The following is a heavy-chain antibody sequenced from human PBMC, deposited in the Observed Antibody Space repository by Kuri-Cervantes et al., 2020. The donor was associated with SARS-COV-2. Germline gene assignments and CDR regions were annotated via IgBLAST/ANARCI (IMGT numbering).Heavy chain of an antibody. CDR3: ARAAGDQGEYYYYYYMDA. CDR2: IYHSGST. D-gene: IGHD7-27*01. Sequence: SETLSLTCTVSGYSISSGYYWGWIRQPPGKGLEWIGSIYHSGSTYYNPSLKSRVTISVDTSKNQFSLKLSSVTAADTAVYYCARAAGDQGEYYYYYYMDAWGKGTSVTVSS. V-gene: IGHV4-38-2*02. CDR1: GYSISSGYY. J-gene: IGHJ6*03.